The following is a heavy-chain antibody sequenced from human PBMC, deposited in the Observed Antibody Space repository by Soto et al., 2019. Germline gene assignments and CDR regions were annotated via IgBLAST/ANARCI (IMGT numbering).Heavy chain of an antibody. CDR1: GVTFSSYG. V-gene: IGHV3-30*18. J-gene: IGHJ6*02. CDR2: ISYDGSNK. CDR3: AKDRGYSYGYSFYYYYYGMDV. Sequence: PRGSLRLSCADSGVTFSSYGMHWVRQAPGKGLEWVAVISYDGSNKYYADSVKGRFTISRDNSKNTLYLQMNSLRAEDTAVYYCAKDRGYSYGYSFYYYYYGMDVWGQGTTVTVSS. D-gene: IGHD5-18*01.